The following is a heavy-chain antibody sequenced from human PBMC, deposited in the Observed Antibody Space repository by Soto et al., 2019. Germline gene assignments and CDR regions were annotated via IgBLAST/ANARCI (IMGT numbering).Heavy chain of an antibody. J-gene: IGHJ4*01. D-gene: IGHD3-16*01. CDR1: DGTIRNLICH. CDR3: VRSGRCF. V-gene: IGHV4-61*01. CDR2: INYRGNT. Sequence: TVSDGTIRNLICHWISKQKTPGKGLEWIGHINYRGNTEYNPSLKGRVTISVDTSKNQFSLRLNSVTAADTAIYYCVRSGRCFWGKPTLVT.